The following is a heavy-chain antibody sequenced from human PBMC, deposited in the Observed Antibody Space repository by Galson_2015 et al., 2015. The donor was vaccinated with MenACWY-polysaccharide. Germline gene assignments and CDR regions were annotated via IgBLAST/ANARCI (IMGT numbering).Heavy chain of an antibody. CDR3: TRDYVLGGYGLDV. J-gene: IGHJ6*02. CDR1: GFTFGDYV. CDR2: IRSKAYGGTT. Sequence: SLRLSCASSGFTFGDYVMSWVRQAPGKGLEWVGLIRSKAYGGTTEYAAAVKGRFTISRDDSKSIAYLQMNSLKSEDTAVYYCTRDYVLGGYGLDVWGQGTTVTVSS. D-gene: IGHD3-16*01. V-gene: IGHV3-49*04.